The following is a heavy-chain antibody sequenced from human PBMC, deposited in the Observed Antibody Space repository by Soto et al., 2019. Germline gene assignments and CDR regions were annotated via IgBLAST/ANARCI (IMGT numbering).Heavy chain of an antibody. CDR2: IRSKAYGGTT. CDR3: TRDGCSSTSCYLFDY. J-gene: IGHJ4*02. Sequence: LRLSCTASGFTFGDYAMSWVRQAPGKGLEWVGFIRSKAYGGTTEYAASVKGRFTISRDDSKSIAYLQMNSLKTEDTAVYYCTRDGCSSTSCYLFDYWGQGTLVTVSS. V-gene: IGHV3-49*04. D-gene: IGHD2-2*01. CDR1: GFTFGDYA.